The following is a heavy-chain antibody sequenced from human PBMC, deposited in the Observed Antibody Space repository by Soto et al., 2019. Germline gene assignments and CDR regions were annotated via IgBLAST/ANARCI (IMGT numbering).Heavy chain of an antibody. CDR1: GFTFSNAW. Sequence: GGSLRLSCAASGFTFSNAWMNWVRQAPGKGLEWVGRIKSKTDGGTTDYAAPVKGRFTISRDDSKNTLYLQWSSLKASDTAMYYCAGGGVRRVITRTRDYYGMDVWGQGTMVTVSS. J-gene: IGHJ6*02. V-gene: IGHV3-15*07. CDR3: AGGGVRRVITRTRDYYGMDV. CDR2: IKSKTDGGTT. D-gene: IGHD3-10*01.